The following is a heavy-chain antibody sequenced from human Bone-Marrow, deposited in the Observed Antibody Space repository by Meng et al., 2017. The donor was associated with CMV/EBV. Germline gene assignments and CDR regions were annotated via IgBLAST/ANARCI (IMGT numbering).Heavy chain of an antibody. D-gene: IGHD3-3*01. CDR2: ISYDGSNK. CDR3: ARVSYDFWSGYYLYYYYGMDV. V-gene: IGHV3-30*04. Sequence: GGSLRLSCAASGFTFSSYAMHWVRQAPGKGLEWVAVISYDGSNKYYADSVKGRFTISRDNSKNTLYLQMNSLRAEDTAVYYCARVSYDFWSGYYLYYYYGMDVWGQGTTVTVSS. J-gene: IGHJ6*02. CDR1: GFTFSSYA.